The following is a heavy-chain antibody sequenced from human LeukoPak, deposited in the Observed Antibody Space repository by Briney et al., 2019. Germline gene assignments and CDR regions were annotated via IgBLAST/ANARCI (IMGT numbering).Heavy chain of an antibody. CDR2: IIPIFGTA. V-gene: IGHV1-69*13. Sequence: GASVKVSCKVSGYTLTELSMHWVRQAPGQGLEWMGGIIPIFGTANYAQKFQGRVTITADESTSTAYMELSSLRSEDTAVYYCARDDSGSYSHDYGGQGTLVTVSS. CDR3: ARDDSGSYSHDY. J-gene: IGHJ4*02. CDR1: GYTLTELS. D-gene: IGHD1-26*01.